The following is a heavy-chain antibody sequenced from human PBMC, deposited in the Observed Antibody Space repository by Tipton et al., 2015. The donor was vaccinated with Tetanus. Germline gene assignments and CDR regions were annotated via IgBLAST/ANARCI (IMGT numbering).Heavy chain of an antibody. CDR3: ARWGPGVTTWGFDF. CDR2: LHSSGDT. CDR1: GGSIRGHF. D-gene: IGHD3-16*01. J-gene: IGHJ4*02. Sequence: TLSLTCTVSGGSIRGHFWSWIRQPAGKGLEWIGRLHSSGDTTYNPSLKSRATMSVDTSKNQFSLRLSSVTAADTALYFCARWGPGVTTWGFDFWGQGTLVTVSS. V-gene: IGHV4-4*07.